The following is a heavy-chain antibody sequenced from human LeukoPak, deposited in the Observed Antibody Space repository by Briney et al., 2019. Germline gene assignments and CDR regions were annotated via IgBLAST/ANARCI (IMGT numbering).Heavy chain of an antibody. D-gene: IGHD3-3*01. V-gene: IGHV3-23*01. Sequence: GGSLRLSCAASGFTFSSYAMSWVRQAPGKGLEWVSAISGSGGSTYYADSVKGRFTISRDNSKNTLYLQMNSLRAEDTAVYYCAKTGGTDDFWSGYYYFDYWGQGTLVTVPS. J-gene: IGHJ4*02. CDR3: AKTGGTDDFWSGYYYFDY. CDR1: GFTFSSYA. CDR2: ISGSGGST.